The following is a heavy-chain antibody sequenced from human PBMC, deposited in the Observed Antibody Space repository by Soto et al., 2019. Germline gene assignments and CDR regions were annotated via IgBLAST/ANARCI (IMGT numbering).Heavy chain of an antibody. J-gene: IGHJ5*01. Sequence: EVQLVESGGGLVKPGGSLRLSCAASGFTFSTYTRNWVRQAQGKGLEWVSSISSGSGYIYYADSVKGRFTISRDNAKKSLYLQMNSLRAEDTAVYYCARGAAGAADHIDSWGQGNLVTVSS. CDR3: ARGAAGAADHIDS. CDR1: GFTFSTYT. V-gene: IGHV3-21*02. D-gene: IGHD6-13*01. CDR2: ISSGSGYI.